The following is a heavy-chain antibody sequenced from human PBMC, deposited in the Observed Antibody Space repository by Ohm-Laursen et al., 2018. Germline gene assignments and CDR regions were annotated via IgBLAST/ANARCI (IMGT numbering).Heavy chain of an antibody. CDR2: IKQDGSEK. CDR3: ARGSGEYVYY. Sequence: SLRLSCTASGFTFTSFWMSWVRQAPGKGLEWVANIKQDGSEKYYVDSVKGRFSISRDNAKNSLHLQMNSLRAEDTAVYYCARGSGEYVYYWGQGTLVTVSS. V-gene: IGHV3-7*01. D-gene: IGHD2-15*01. J-gene: IGHJ4*02. CDR1: GFTFTSFW.